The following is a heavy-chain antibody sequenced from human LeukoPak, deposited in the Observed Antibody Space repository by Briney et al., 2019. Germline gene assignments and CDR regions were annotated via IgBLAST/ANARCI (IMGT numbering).Heavy chain of an antibody. CDR1: GGSISSYY. CDR2: IYTSGST. CDR3: ARDSTSIGGHYGMDV. V-gene: IGHV4-4*07. J-gene: IGHJ6*02. D-gene: IGHD2-15*01. Sequence: KASEALSLTCTVSGGSISSYYWSWIRQPAGKGLEWIGRIYTSGSTNYNPSLKSRVTMSADTSKNQFSLKLSSVTAADTAVYYCARDSTSIGGHYGMDVWGQGTTVTVSS.